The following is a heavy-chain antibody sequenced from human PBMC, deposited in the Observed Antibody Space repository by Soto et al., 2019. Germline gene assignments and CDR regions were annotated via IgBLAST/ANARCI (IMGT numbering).Heavy chain of an antibody. V-gene: IGHV3-48*02. J-gene: IGHJ6*02. CDR1: GFTFSSYS. D-gene: IGHD3-3*02. Sequence: EEQLVESGGSLVQPGGSLRLSCAVSGFTFSSYSMNWVRQAPGKGLEWVSYISSSGTAIYSADSVKGRFTICRDNAKNSLYLQMNSLRDEDTAVYYCARDIMPRLGFYQCGMDVWGQGTTVTVSS. CDR2: ISSSGTAI. CDR3: ARDIMPRLGFYQCGMDV.